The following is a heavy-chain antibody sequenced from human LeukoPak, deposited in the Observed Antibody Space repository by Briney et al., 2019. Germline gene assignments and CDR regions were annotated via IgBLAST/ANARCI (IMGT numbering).Heavy chain of an antibody. V-gene: IGHV3-23*01. Sequence: GGSLRLSCAASGFTFSSYAMSWVRQAPGKGLEGVSAISGSGGSTYYADSVKGRFTISRDNSKNTLYLQMNSLRAEDTAVYYCAKDRYGDFNYYYYMDVWGKGTTVTVSS. CDR2: ISGSGGST. J-gene: IGHJ6*03. D-gene: IGHD4-17*01. CDR1: GFTFSSYA. CDR3: AKDRYGDFNYYYYMDV.